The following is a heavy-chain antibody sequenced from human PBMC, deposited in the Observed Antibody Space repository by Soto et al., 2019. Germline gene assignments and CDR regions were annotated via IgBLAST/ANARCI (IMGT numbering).Heavy chain of an antibody. J-gene: IGHJ6*02. CDR3: ARRDIVVVPAAGGAYYYYGMDV. CDR2: IDPSDSYT. D-gene: IGHD2-2*01. CDR1: GYSFTSYW. V-gene: IGHV5-10-1*01. Sequence: PGESLKISCKGSGYSFTSYWISWVRQMPGKGLGWMGRIDPSDSYTNYSPSFQGHVTISADKSISTAYLQWSSLKASDTAMYYCARRDIVVVPAAGGAYYYYGMDVWGQGTTVTVSS.